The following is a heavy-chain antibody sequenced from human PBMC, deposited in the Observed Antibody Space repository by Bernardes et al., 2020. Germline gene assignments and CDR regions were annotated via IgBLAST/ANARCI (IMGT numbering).Heavy chain of an antibody. Sequence: SGPTLVKLTQTLTLTCTFSGFSLSTSGVGVGWIRQPPGKALEWLALIYWDDDKRYSPSLKSRLTITKDTSKNQVVLTMTNMDPVDTATYYCAHKTYYDFWSGYPSNWFDPWGQGTLVTVSS. J-gene: IGHJ5*02. CDR3: AHKTYYDFWSGYPSNWFDP. CDR1: GFSLSTSGVG. V-gene: IGHV2-5*02. CDR2: IYWDDDK. D-gene: IGHD3-3*01.